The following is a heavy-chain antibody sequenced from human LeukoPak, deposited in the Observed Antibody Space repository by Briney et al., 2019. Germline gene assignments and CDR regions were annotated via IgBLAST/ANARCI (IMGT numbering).Heavy chain of an antibody. CDR2: ISGSGGST. CDR1: GFTFSSYG. V-gene: IGHV3-23*01. J-gene: IGHJ4*02. CDR3: AKDSMVRGIYDY. D-gene: IGHD3-10*01. Sequence: GESLRLSCAASGFTFSSYGMSWVRQAPGKGLEWVSAISGSGGSTYYADSVKGRFTISRDNSKNTLYLQMNSLRAEDTAVYYCAKDSMVRGIYDYWGQGTLVTVSS.